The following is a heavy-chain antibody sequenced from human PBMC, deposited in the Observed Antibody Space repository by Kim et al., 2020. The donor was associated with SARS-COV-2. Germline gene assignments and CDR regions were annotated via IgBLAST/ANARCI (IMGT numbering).Heavy chain of an antibody. D-gene: IGHD3-22*01. CDR3: VKYYYDSSGPNGPFDY. J-gene: IGHJ4*02. V-gene: IGHV3-64D*09. Sequence: SVKGRLTISRDNSKNTLYLQMSSLRAEDTAVYYCVKYYYDSSGPNGPFDYWGQGTLVTVSS.